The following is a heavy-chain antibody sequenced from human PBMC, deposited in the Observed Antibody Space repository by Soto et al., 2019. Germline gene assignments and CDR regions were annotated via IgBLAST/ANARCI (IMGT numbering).Heavy chain of an antibody. Sequence: PGGSLRLSCAASGFTFSSYGMHWVRQAPGKGLEWVAVISYDGSNKYYADSVKGRFTISRDNSKNTLYLQMNSLRAEDTAVYYCAKSFTIAAGLPFYYYYVMDVCGQGTSVTVSS. CDR2: ISYDGSNK. D-gene: IGHD6-13*01. J-gene: IGHJ6*02. V-gene: IGHV3-30*18. CDR3: AKSFTIAAGLPFYYYYVMDV. CDR1: GFTFSSYG.